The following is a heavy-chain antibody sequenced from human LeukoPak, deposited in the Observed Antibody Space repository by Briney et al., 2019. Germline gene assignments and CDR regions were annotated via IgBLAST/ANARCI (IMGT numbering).Heavy chain of an antibody. CDR2: INHSGST. Sequence: PSETLSLTCAVYGGSFSGYYWSWIRQPPGKGLEWIGEINHSGSTNYNPSLKSRVTISVDTSKNQFSLKLSSVTAADTAVYYCAREYYYDSSGYGSFGYWGQGTLVTVSS. CDR1: GGSFSGYY. CDR3: AREYYYDSSGYGSFGY. J-gene: IGHJ4*02. V-gene: IGHV4-34*01. D-gene: IGHD3-22*01.